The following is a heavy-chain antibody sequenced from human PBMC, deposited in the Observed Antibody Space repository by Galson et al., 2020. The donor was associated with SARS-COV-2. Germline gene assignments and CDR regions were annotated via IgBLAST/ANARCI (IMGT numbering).Heavy chain of an antibody. V-gene: IGHV4-31*03. J-gene: IGHJ6*02. CDR2: IYYSGST. CDR1: GGSISSGGYY. CDR3: ARDRPAGGVDYYYYGMDV. Sequence: ASETLSLTCTVSGGSISSGGYYWSWIRQHPGKGLEWIGYIYYSGSTYYNPSLKSRVTISVDTSKNQFSLKLSSVTAADTAVYYCARDRPAGGVDYYYYGMDVWGQGTTVTVSS. D-gene: IGHD2-15*01.